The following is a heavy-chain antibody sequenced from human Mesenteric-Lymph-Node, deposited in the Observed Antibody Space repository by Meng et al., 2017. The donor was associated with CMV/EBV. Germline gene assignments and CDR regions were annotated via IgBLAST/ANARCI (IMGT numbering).Heavy chain of an antibody. Sequence: GGSLRLSCVGTGFTFSSSAVTRVRQATGMGLEWVSTINSRGVSTYYADSVKGRFTISRDNLRNTVFLYMDSLRVEDTAVYYCAKGGVGAPLDWGQGTLVTVSS. D-gene: IGHD1-26*01. J-gene: IGHJ4*02. V-gene: IGHV3-23*01. CDR1: GFTFSSSA. CDR2: INSRGVST. CDR3: AKGGVGAPLD.